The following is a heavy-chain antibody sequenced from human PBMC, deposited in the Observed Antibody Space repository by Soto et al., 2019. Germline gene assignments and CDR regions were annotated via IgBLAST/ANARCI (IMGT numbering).Heavy chain of an antibody. Sequence: EVQLLESGGDLVQSGGSLRLSCAASRFTFSNYAMSWVRQAPGKGLEWVSSVSAVGDITYYADSVKGRFTISRDNSNNALFLQMNSLRAEDTALYWCARADRGGSGSPASYYYSGLDVWGQGTTVTVSS. CDR1: RFTFSNYA. J-gene: IGHJ6*02. CDR2: VSAVGDIT. V-gene: IGHV3-23*01. D-gene: IGHD3-10*01. CDR3: ARADRGGSGSPASYYYSGLDV.